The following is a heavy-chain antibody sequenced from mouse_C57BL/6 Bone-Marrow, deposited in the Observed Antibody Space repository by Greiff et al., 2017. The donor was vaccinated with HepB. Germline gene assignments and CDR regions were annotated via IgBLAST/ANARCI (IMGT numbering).Heavy chain of an antibody. CDR1: GYTFTSYT. V-gene: IGHV1-4*01. CDR3: HYGGGNY. Sequence: QVQLKESGAELARPGASVKMSCKASGYTFTSYTIHWVKQRPGQGLEWIGYINPSSGYTKYNQKFKDKATLTADKSSSTADMQLSSLTSEDSAVYYCHYGGGNYWGQGTTLTVSS. J-gene: IGHJ2*01. D-gene: IGHD1-1*01. CDR2: INPSSGYT.